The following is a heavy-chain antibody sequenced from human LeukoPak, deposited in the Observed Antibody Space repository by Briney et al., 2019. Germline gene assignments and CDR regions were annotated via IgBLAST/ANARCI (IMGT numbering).Heavy chain of an antibody. CDR3: AKDILGSYYAFDI. Sequence: GGSLRLSCAASGFTFDDYAMHWVRQAPGKGLEWVSGISWNSGSIGYADSVKGRYTISRDNAKSSLYLQMNSLRAEDTALYYCAKDILGSYYAFDIWGQGTMVTVSS. CDR1: GFTFDDYA. V-gene: IGHV3-9*01. D-gene: IGHD1-26*01. J-gene: IGHJ3*02. CDR2: ISWNSGSI.